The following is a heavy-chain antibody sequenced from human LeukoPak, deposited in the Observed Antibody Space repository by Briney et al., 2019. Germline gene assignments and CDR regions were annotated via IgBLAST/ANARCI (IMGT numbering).Heavy chain of an antibody. CDR3: ARSYQLLFN. Sequence: SETLSLTCAVYGGSFSGYYWSWIRQPPGKGLEWIGEINHSGSTNYNPSLKSRLTISVDTSKNQFSLKLSSVTAADTAVYYCARSYQLLFNWGQGTLVTVSS. V-gene: IGHV4-34*01. D-gene: IGHD2-2*01. J-gene: IGHJ4*02. CDR1: GGSFSGYY. CDR2: INHSGST.